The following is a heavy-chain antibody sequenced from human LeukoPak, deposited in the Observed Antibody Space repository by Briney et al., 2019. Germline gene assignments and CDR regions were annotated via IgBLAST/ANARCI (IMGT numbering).Heavy chain of an antibody. CDR2: IYYSGST. CDR1: GGSISSGDYY. Sequence: PSETLSLTCTVSGGSISSGDYYWSWIRQPPGKGLEWIGYIYYSGSTYYNPSLKSRVTISVDTSKNQFSLKLSSVTAADTAVYYCARVRYSSSWYSPYYFDYWGQGTLVTVSS. CDR3: ARVRYSSSWYSPYYFDY. D-gene: IGHD6-13*01. V-gene: IGHV4-30-4*01. J-gene: IGHJ4*02.